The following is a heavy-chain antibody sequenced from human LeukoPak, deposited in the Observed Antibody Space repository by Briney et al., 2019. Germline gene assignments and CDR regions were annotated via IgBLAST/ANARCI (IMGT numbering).Heavy chain of an antibody. Sequence: GGSLRLSCAASGFTFSSYAMHWVRQAPGKGLEWVAVISYDGSNKYYADSVKGRFTISRDNSKNTLYLQMNSLRAEDTAVYYCARDHSSDYYGPDYWGQGTLVTVSS. CDR1: GFTFSSYA. V-gene: IGHV3-30-3*01. CDR3: ARDHSSDYYGPDY. D-gene: IGHD3-10*01. J-gene: IGHJ4*02. CDR2: ISYDGSNK.